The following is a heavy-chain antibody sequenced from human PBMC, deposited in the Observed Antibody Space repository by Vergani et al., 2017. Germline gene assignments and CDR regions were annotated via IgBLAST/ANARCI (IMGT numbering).Heavy chain of an antibody. Sequence: QVQLVQSGAEVKKPGSSVKVSCKASGGTFNNYAINWVRQAPGQGLEWMGRIIPIFGTANYAQKFQGRVTITADKSTSTAYMELSSLRSEDTAMYYCTREPEYYYGSTPLDYWGQGTLVTVSS. CDR1: GGTFNNYA. J-gene: IGHJ4*02. CDR3: TREPEYYYGSTPLDY. D-gene: IGHD3-10*01. V-gene: IGHV1-69*14. CDR2: IIPIFGTA.